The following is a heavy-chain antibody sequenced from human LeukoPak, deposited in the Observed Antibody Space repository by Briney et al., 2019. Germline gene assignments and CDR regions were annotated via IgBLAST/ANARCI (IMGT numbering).Heavy chain of an antibody. D-gene: IGHD2-2*01. J-gene: IGHJ5*02. Sequence: GGSLRLSCAASGFTFSSYWMSWVRQAPGKGLEWVANIKQDGSEKYYVDSVKGRFTISRDNAKNSLYLQMNSLRAEDTAVYYCARDLAGPVVVVPAAIKEEGLYNWFDPWGQGTLVTVSS. CDR3: ARDLAGPVVVVPAAIKEEGLYNWFDP. CDR2: IKQDGSEK. CDR1: GFTFSSYW. V-gene: IGHV3-7*01.